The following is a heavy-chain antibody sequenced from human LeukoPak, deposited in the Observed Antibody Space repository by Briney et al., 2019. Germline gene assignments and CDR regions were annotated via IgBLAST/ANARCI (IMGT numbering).Heavy chain of an antibody. V-gene: IGHV4-4*07. CDR3: ARGDCSGGICNYDSGFDI. CDR1: GGSISSYY. D-gene: IGHD2-15*01. CDR2: IYTSGST. Sequence: SETLSLTCNVSGGSISSYYWSWVRQPAGKGLEWIGRIYTSGSTNYNPSLKRRVTMSVVTSKNQFSLKLSSVTAADTAVYYCARGDCSGGICNYDSGFDIWGQGTMATVSS. J-gene: IGHJ3*02.